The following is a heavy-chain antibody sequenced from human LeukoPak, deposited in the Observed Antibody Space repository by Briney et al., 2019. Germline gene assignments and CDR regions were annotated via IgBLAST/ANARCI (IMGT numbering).Heavy chain of an antibody. Sequence: PSETLSLTCAVSGGSISDSGFYWGWIRQPPGKGLEWVGGIFHRGNTYTNPSLQSRVTLSVDTSRNLFSLKLNSVTAADTAFYYCTRYHIAHFDFDHWGQGTLVTVSS. CDR3: TRYHIAHFDFDH. V-gene: IGHV4-39*01. CDR2: IFHRGNT. D-gene: IGHD6-13*01. CDR1: GGSISDSGFY. J-gene: IGHJ4*02.